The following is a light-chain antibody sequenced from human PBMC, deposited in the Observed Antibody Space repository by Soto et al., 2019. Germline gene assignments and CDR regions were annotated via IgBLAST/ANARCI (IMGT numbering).Light chain of an antibody. V-gene: IGLV2-14*03. CDR3: ASHTSSNTRV. J-gene: IGLJ1*01. Sequence: QSVLTQPASVSGSPGQSIAISCIGTSSDVGAYDYVSWYQQHPDRAPKLMVYEVHNRPSGVFNRFSGSKSVNTATLTISGLQPEDEADYYCASHTSSNTRVFGTGTKVTVL. CDR2: EVH. CDR1: SSDVGAYDY.